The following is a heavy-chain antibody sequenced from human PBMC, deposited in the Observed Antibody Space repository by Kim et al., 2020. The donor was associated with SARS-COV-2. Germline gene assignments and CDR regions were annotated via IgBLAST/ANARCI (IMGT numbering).Heavy chain of an antibody. CDR2: IWYDGSNK. V-gene: IGHV3-33*01. CDR3: ARDFLFLYSSSWYYYYGMDV. Sequence: GGSLRLSCAASGFTFSSYGMHWVRQAPGKGLEWVAVIWYDGSNKYYADSVKGRFTISRDNSKNTLYLQMNSLRAEDTAVYYCARDFLFLYSSSWYYYYGMDVWGQGSTVPVSS. J-gene: IGHJ6*02. D-gene: IGHD6-13*01. CDR1: GFTFSSYG.